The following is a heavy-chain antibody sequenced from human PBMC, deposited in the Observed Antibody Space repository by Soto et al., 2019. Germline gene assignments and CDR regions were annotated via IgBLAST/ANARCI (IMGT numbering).Heavy chain of an antibody. CDR2: ILPIFGTT. J-gene: IGHJ4*02. CDR3: ATGGRGYSSAPRVYVDY. D-gene: IGHD5-18*01. Sequence: QVQLVQSGAEVKKPGSSVKVSCQASGGIFSSNAISWVRQAPGQGLEWMGGILPIFGTTNYAQNFQGRATITADESTSTAYMELSSLKSEDTSLYYWATGGRGYSSAPRVYVDYWGQGTLVTVSS. V-gene: IGHV1-69*01. CDR1: GGIFSSNA.